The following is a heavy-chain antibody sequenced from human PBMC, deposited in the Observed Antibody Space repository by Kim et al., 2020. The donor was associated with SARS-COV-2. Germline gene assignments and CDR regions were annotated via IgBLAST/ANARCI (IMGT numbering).Heavy chain of an antibody. Sequence: GGSLRLSCAASGFTFSSYAMSWVRQAPGKGLEWVSAISCSGGSTYYADSVKGRFTISRDNSKNTLYLQMNSLRAEDTAVYYCAKSPRAAAGPITYYYYGMDVWGQGTTVTVSS. J-gene: IGHJ6*02. D-gene: IGHD6-13*01. CDR2: ISCSGGST. V-gene: IGHV3-23*01. CDR3: AKSPRAAAGPITYYYYGMDV. CDR1: GFTFSSYA.